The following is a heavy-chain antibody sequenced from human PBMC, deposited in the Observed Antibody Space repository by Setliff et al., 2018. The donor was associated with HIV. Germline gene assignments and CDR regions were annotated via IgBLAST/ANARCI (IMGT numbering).Heavy chain of an antibody. CDR3: AREIYGGNSRPFDY. J-gene: IGHJ4*02. Sequence: PSETLSLTCTVSGGSIKSYYWSWIRQAPGKGLEWIGYIYYNGNTNYNPSLKSRITIPVDTSKNQFSLKLTSVTAADTAVYYCAREIYGGNSRPFDYWGQGTLVTVSS. V-gene: IGHV4-59*01. CDR2: IYYNGNT. CDR1: GGSIKSYY. D-gene: IGHD4-17*01.